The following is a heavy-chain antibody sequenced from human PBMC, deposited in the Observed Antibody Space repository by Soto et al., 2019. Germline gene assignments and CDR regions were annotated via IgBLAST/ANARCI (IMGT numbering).Heavy chain of an antibody. J-gene: IGHJ6*02. D-gene: IGHD4-4*01. V-gene: IGHV1-69*01. CDR3: ASTPVTGRYSYYGMDA. Sequence: QVQPVQSGSEVKKPGSSVRVSCKTGSFYAVSWVRQAPGQGLEWMGGLNPVFDTPSYAQKFQVRVTITADESKSTAYMELSSLRSEDTALYYCASTPVTGRYSYYGMDAWDQGIAVTVSS. CDR1: SFYA. CDR2: LNPVFDTP.